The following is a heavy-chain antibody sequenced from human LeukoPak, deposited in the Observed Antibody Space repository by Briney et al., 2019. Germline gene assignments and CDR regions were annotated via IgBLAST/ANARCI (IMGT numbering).Heavy chain of an antibody. J-gene: IGHJ4*02. CDR3: ARDWGKGDY. CDR2: ISSNGGST. V-gene: IGHV3-64*01. CDR1: GFTFSSYA. D-gene: IGHD3-16*01. Sequence: GGSLRLSCAASGFTFSSYAMHWVRQAPGKGLEYVSAISSNGGSTYYANSVKGRFTISRDNSKNTLYLQMGSLRAEDMAVYYCARDWGKGDYWGQGTLVTVSS.